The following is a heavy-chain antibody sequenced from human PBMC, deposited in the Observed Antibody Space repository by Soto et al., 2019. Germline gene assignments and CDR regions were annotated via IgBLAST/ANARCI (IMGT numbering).Heavy chain of an antibody. J-gene: IGHJ2*01. CDR1: GFTFGAYW. Sequence: EVQLVESGGGLVQPGGSLRLSCAASGFTFGAYWMSWVRLAPEKGLEWVADIKQDGSKKYYVDSVKGRFTISRDNAANSLYLQMNSLRAEDTAIYYCARDSQDYGDHGWYFDLWGRGTLVTVSS. CDR3: ARDSQDYGDHGWYFDL. D-gene: IGHD4-17*01. CDR2: IKQDGSKK. V-gene: IGHV3-7*01.